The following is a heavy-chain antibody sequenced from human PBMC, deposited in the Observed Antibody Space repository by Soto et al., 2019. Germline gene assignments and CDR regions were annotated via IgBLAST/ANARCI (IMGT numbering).Heavy chain of an antibody. D-gene: IGHD2-21*01. CDR3: AKDAVYKGGLWLMDS. CDR1: GFTISTFA. CDR2: VTGSGGQI. Sequence: VQLLESGGGLVQPGGSLRLSCAASGFTISTFAMTWVRQAPGKGLECVSGVTGSGGQIHYADSVKGRFTISKDNSKNTRYLQMSNLGEEDTARYYCAKDAVYKGGLWLMDSWGQGTLVTVSS. V-gene: IGHV3-23*01. J-gene: IGHJ5*02.